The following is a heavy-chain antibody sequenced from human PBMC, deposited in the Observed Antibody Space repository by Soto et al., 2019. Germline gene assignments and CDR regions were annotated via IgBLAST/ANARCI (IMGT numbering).Heavy chain of an antibody. CDR3: ARDGRASSGFHTLDY. J-gene: IGHJ4*02. D-gene: IGHD6-19*01. Sequence: QVQLQESGPGLVKPSGTLSLTCAVSGGSISSSNWWSWVRQPPGKGLEWIGEIYHSGSTNYNPSLKGRVTISVDKSKNQFSLKLSSVTAADTAVYYCARDGRASSGFHTLDYWGQGTLVTVSS. CDR1: GGSISSSNW. CDR2: IYHSGST. V-gene: IGHV4-4*02.